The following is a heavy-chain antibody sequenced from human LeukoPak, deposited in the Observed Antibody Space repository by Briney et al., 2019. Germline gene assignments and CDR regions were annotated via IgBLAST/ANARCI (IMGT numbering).Heavy chain of an antibody. CDR3: ARGSWSAAGTSIDY. D-gene: IGHD6-13*01. J-gene: IGHJ4*02. CDR1: GFTFSSYW. Sequence: GGSLRLSCAASGFTFSSYWMHWVRQVPGKGLVWVSRVNGDGSSTTYADSVKGRFTISRDNAKNTLFLQMNSLRAEDTAVYYCARGSWSAAGTSIDYWGQGTLVTVSS. V-gene: IGHV3-74*01. CDR2: VNGDGSST.